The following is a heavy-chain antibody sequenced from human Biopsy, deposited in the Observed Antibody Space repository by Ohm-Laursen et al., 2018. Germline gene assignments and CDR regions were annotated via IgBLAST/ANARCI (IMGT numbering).Heavy chain of an antibody. CDR3: ECEAAVNYSNGCYEPWFDT. J-gene: IGHJ5*02. V-gene: IGHV3-21*01. D-gene: IGHD6-25*01. CDR2: ISTSSTYI. CDR1: GFTFSSYS. Sequence: SLRLSCAASGFTFSSYSMNWVRQAPGKGLEWVSSISTSSTYIYYADSVKGQFSISRDDALTSLYLQMNSLRAEATAVYYCECEAAVNYSNGCYEPWFDTWGQGTLVTVSS.